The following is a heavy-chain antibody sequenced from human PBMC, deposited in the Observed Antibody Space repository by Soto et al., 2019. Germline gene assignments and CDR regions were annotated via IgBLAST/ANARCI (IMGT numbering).Heavy chain of an antibody. D-gene: IGHD2-15*01. Sequence: VQLVESGGGLVQPGGSLRLSCVASGFTVTDIYMNWVRQAPGKGLEWVSVIYKDFTDYADFVRGRFSVSTDTSKNALYLQLDTLGAEDTAVYYCAREPRYCSGGSCSIMGDAFDIWGQGAMVTVSS. CDR2: IYKDFT. CDR3: AREPRYCSGGSCSIMGDAFDI. V-gene: IGHV3-66*01. J-gene: IGHJ3*02. CDR1: GFTVTDIY.